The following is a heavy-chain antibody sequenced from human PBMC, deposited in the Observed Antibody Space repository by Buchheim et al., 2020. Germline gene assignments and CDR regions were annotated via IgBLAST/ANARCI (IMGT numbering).Heavy chain of an antibody. J-gene: IGHJ4*02. CDR2: IWYDGSNK. CDR1: GFTFSSYG. Sequence: QVQLVESGGGVVQPGRSLRLSCAASGFTFSSYGMHWVRQAPGKGLEWVAVIWYDGSNKYYADSVKGRFTISRDNSKNTLYLQMNSLRAEDTAVYYCARDGPPYCGGDCYIDLDYWGQGTL. V-gene: IGHV3-33*01. CDR3: ARDGPPYCGGDCYIDLDY. D-gene: IGHD2-21*02.